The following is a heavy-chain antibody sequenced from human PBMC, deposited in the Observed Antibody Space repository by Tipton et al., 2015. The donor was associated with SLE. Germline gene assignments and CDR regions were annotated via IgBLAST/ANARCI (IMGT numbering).Heavy chain of an antibody. V-gene: IGHV4-39*07. Sequence: LRLSCTVSGGSLSSSSYYWGWFRQPPGKGLEWIGSIYYSGSTYYNPSLKSRVTISVDTSKNQFSLKLSSVTAADTAVYYCARLKRAPPTVKVWFDPWGQGTLVTVSS. CDR3: ARLKRAPPTVKVWFDP. CDR2: IYYSGST. J-gene: IGHJ5*02. CDR1: GGSLSSSSYY. D-gene: IGHD4-11*01.